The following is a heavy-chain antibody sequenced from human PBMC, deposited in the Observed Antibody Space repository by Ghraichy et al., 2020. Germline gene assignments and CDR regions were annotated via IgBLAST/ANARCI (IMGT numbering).Heavy chain of an antibody. Sequence: GGSLRLSCEASGFTFRDYMMSWVRQAPGKGLEWVSAISYTSDKTYYADSVKGRFTISRDNSKNTLYLQMNNLRADDTAVYYCATRKVVVAPPDYWGQGTLVTVSS. CDR3: ATRKVVVAPPDY. J-gene: IGHJ4*02. CDR2: ISYTSDKT. CDR1: GFTFRDYM. V-gene: IGHV3-23*01. D-gene: IGHD3-22*01.